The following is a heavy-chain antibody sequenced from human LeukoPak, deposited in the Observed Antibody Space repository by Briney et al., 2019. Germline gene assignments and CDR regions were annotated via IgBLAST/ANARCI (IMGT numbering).Heavy chain of an antibody. CDR1: GYTFTSYY. Sequence: GESLKISCKVSGYTFTSYYMHWVRQAPGQGLEWMGIINPSGGSTSYAQKFQGRVTMTRDTSTSTVYMELSSLRSEDTAVYYCARKIAAPNKGFDYWGQGTLVTVSS. CDR3: ARKIAAPNKGFDY. V-gene: IGHV1-46*01. J-gene: IGHJ4*02. D-gene: IGHD6-6*01. CDR2: INPSGGST.